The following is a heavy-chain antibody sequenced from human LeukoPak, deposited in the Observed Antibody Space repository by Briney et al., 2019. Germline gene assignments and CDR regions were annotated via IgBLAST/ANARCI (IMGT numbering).Heavy chain of an antibody. J-gene: IGHJ5*02. CDR3: ARDYGRNSGCFDP. CDR1: GYTQAIYD. Sequence: ASVKVSCKASGYTQAIYDINRVRQATGQGLEWMGWMNPNSGTTGYAQKFQDRVTLTRDTSISTAYMELSSLTSDDTAVYYCARDYGRNSGCFDPWGQGTLVTVSS. CDR2: MNPNSGTT. V-gene: IGHV1-8*01. D-gene: IGHD4-23*01.